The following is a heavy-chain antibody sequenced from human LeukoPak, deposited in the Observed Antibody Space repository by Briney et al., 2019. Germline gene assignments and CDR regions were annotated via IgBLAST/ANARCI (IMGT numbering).Heavy chain of an antibody. CDR2: IYHSGST. J-gene: IGHJ4*02. D-gene: IGHD3-10*01. CDR1: GGSISSGGYS. Sequence: SQTLSLTCAVSGGSISSGGYSWSWIRQPPGTGLEWIGYIYHSGSTYYNPSLKSRVTISVDTSKNQFSLKLSSVTAADTAVYYCARARLLQPVDYWGQGTLVTVSS. CDR3: ARARLLQPVDY. V-gene: IGHV4-30-2*01.